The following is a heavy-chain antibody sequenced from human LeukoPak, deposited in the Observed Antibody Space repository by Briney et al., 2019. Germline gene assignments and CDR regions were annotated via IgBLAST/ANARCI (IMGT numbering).Heavy chain of an antibody. J-gene: IGHJ5*02. CDR2: IIPIFGTA. V-gene: IGHV1-69*05. CDR1: GGTFSSYA. Sequence: SVKVSCKASGGTFSSYAISWVRQAPGQGLEWMGRIIPIFGTANYAQKFQGRVTITTDESTSTAYMELSSLRSEDTAVYCCARNLVAAGFHWFDPWGQGTLVTVSS. CDR3: ARNLVAAGFHWFDP. D-gene: IGHD6-13*01.